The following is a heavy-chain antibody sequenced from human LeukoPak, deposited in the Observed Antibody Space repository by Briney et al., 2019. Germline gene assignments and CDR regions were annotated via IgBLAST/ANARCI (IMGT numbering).Heavy chain of an antibody. V-gene: IGHV3-30-3*01. CDR2: ISYDGSNK. Sequence: GGSLRLSCAASGFTFSSYAMHWVRQAPGKGLEWVAVISYDGSNKYYADSVKGRFTISRDNSKNTLYLQMSSLRAEDTAVYYCARDLGDYGDPSTDYYGMDVWGQGTTVTVSS. D-gene: IGHD4-17*01. CDR1: GFTFSSYA. CDR3: ARDLGDYGDPSTDYYGMDV. J-gene: IGHJ6*02.